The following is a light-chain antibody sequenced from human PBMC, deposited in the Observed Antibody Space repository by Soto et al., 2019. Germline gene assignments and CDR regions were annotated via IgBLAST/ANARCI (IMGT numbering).Light chain of an antibody. Sequence: EIVLTQSPVTLSVSPGERATLSCRASQSISSYLAWYQQKPGQAPRLLIYDASNRATGIPARFSGSGSGTDFTLTISSLEPEDFAVYYCQQRSNWPPVTFGPGTKVDIK. J-gene: IGKJ3*01. CDR2: DAS. CDR1: QSISSY. V-gene: IGKV3-11*01. CDR3: QQRSNWPPVT.